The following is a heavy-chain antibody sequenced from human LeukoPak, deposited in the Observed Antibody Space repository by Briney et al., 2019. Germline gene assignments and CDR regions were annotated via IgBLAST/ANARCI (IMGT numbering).Heavy chain of an antibody. V-gene: IGHV4-31*03. CDR1: GGSISRGTYY. CDR3: ARGSGYFDY. J-gene: IGHJ4*02. CDR2: IYYSGSV. Sequence: SSQTLSLTCTASGGSISRGTYYWSWIRQHPGKGLEWIGYIYYSGSVYYNPSLKSRVTISVDTSKNQFSLKLSSVTAADTAVYYCARGSGYFDYWGQGTLVTVSS. D-gene: IGHD1-26*01.